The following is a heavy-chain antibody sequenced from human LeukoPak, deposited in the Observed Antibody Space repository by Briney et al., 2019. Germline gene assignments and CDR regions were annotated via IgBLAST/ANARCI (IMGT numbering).Heavy chain of an antibody. J-gene: IGHJ4*02. CDR1: GFTVSNNH. V-gene: IGHV3-53*01. Sequence: GGSLRLSCAVSGFTVSNNHVSWVRLAPGKGVEWVSIFYTGGNIYYADSVHGRFTISRDSSTNTLYPQMNSLRAEDTAVYYCARARRCGLNDDYGACFDCWGQGTLVTVSS. D-gene: IGHD4-17*01. CDR3: ARARRCGLNDDYGACFDC. CDR2: FYTGGNI.